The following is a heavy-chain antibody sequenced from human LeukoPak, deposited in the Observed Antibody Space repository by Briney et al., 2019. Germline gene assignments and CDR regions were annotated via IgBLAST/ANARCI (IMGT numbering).Heavy chain of an antibody. V-gene: IGHV3-21*01. CDR2: ISSSSRYI. J-gene: IGHJ4*02. CDR3: TRGEEAGPFDY. Sequence: GGSLRLSCAASGFTFSSYSMNWVRQAPGKGLEWVSSISSSSRYIYYADSVKGRFTISRDNAKNSLYLQMTSLRAEDTAVYYCTRGEEAGPFDYWGQGTLVTVSS. CDR1: GFTFSSYS. D-gene: IGHD6-19*01.